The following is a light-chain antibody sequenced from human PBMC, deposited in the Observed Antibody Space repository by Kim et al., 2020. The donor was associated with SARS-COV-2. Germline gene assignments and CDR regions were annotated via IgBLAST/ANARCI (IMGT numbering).Light chain of an antibody. CDR3: DSRDSSGTRLL. J-gene: IGLJ2*01. CDR2: ATN. CDR1: TLRSYY. V-gene: IGLV3-19*01. Sequence: SSELTQDPAVSVALGQTVRITCQGDTLRSYYASWYRLKPGQAPILVIYATNKRPSGSPDRFSGSSSGNTASLTITGAQAEDEGDYYCDSRDSSGTRLLFGGGTQLTVL.